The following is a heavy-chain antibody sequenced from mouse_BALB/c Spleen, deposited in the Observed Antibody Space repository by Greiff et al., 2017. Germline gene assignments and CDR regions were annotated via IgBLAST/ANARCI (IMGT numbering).Heavy chain of an antibody. CDR3: TIITTVVAYWYFDV. J-gene: IGHJ1*01. D-gene: IGHD1-1*01. CDR1: GFNIKDYY. Sequence: VQLQQSGAELVRSGASVKLSCTASGFNIKDYYMHWVKQRPEQGLEWIGWIDPENGDTEYAPKFQGKATMTADTSSNTAYLQLSSLTSEDTAVYYCTIITTVVAYWYFDVWGAGTTVTVSS. V-gene: IGHV14-4*02. CDR2: IDPENGDT.